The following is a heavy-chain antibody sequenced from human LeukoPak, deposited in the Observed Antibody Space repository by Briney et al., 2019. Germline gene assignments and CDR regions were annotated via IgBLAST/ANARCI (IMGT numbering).Heavy chain of an antibody. J-gene: IGHJ4*02. CDR1: GFTFSSYS. Sequence: GGSLRLSCAASGFTFSSYSMNWVRQAPGKGLEWVSYISSSSSTIYYADSVKGRFTISRDNAKDSLYLQMNSLRAEDTAVYYCAREGREWLSVGIDYWGQGTLVTVSS. CDR2: ISSSSSTI. D-gene: IGHD6-19*01. V-gene: IGHV3-48*04. CDR3: AREGREWLSVGIDY.